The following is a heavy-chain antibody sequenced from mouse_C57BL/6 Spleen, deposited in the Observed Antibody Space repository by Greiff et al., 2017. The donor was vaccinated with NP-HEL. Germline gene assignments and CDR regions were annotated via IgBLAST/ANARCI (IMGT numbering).Heavy chain of an antibody. J-gene: IGHJ4*01. D-gene: IGHD1-1*01. CDR3: ARGETTVVASGMDY. CDR1: GFTFSDYG. Sequence: EVQLVESGGGLVKPGGSLKLSCAASGFTFSDYGMHWVRQAPEKGLEWVAYISSGSSTIYYADTVKGRFTISRDNAKNTLFLQMTSLRSEDTAMDDCARGETTVVASGMDYWGQGTSVTVSS. CDR2: ISSGSSTI. V-gene: IGHV5-17*01.